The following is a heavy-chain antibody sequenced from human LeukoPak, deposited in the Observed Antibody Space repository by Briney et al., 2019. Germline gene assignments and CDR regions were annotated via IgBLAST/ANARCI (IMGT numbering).Heavy chain of an antibody. CDR2: IRYDGSNR. D-gene: IGHD6-13*01. CDR1: EFTFSTYG. CDR3: AKPLTSRIAAVDY. J-gene: IGHJ4*02. V-gene: IGHV3-30*02. Sequence: GGSLRLSCAASEFTFSTYGMHWVRQAPGKGLEWVSFIRYDGSNRYYADSVKGRFTISRDNSKNTLSLQMNSLRAEDTAVYYCAKPLTSRIAAVDYWGQGTLVTVSS.